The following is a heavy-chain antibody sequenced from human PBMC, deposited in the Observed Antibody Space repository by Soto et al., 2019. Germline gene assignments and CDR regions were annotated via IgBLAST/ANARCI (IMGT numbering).Heavy chain of an antibody. CDR3: AKDRTVAARNFDY. V-gene: IGHV3-23*01. D-gene: IGHD6-6*01. CDR2: ISTSIDAT. J-gene: IGHJ4*02. Sequence: GRSLRLSCAASGFAFGNYALGWVRQAPGKGLEWVSSISTSIDATYYADSVKGRFTISRDDSKNTLYLQMNSLRPEDSAVYYCAKDRTVAARNFDYWGQGTKVTVSS. CDR1: GFAFGNYA.